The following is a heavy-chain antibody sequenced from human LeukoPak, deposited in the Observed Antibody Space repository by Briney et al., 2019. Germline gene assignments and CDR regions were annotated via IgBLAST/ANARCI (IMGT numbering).Heavy chain of an antibody. CDR2: ISWNSGSI. CDR1: GFTFDDYA. V-gene: IGHV3-9*01. D-gene: IGHD1-26*01. J-gene: IGHJ4*02. Sequence: GGSLRLSCAASGFTFDDYAMHWVRQAPGKGLEWVSGISWNSGSIGYADSVKGRFTISRDNAKNSLYLQMNSLRAEDTALYYCAKADQWELHSPSDYWGQGTLVTVSS. CDR3: AKADQWELHSPSDY.